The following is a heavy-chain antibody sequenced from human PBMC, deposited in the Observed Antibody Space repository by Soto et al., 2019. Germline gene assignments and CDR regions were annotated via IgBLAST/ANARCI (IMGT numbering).Heavy chain of an antibody. Sequence: SETLSLTCTVSGGSISSSSYYWGWIRQPPGKGLEWIGSIYYSGSTYYNPSLKSRVTISVDTSKNQFSLKLSSVTAADTAVYYCARHGLVVPAPDYWGQGTLVTVSS. CDR1: GGSISSSSYY. D-gene: IGHD2-2*01. CDR3: ARHGLVVPAPDY. V-gene: IGHV4-39*01. J-gene: IGHJ4*02. CDR2: IYYSGST.